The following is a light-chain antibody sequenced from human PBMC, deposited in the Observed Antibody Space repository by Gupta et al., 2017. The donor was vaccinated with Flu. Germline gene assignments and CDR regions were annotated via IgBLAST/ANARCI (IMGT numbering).Light chain of an antibody. J-gene: IGKJ4*01. CDR2: GTS. CDR1: QSINNC. CDR3: QQCSDWPLT. V-gene: IGKV3-11*01. Sequence: IVLTQSPATLSLSPGESATLSCMASQSINNCLAWYQQKPGQAPRLLIYGTSNRATGIPARFSGSGSGTDFTLTISSLEPEDFAVYHCQQCSDWPLTFGGGTTVEIK.